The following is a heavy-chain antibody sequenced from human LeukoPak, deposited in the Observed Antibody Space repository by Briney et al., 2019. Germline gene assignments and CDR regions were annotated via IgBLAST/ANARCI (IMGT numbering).Heavy chain of an antibody. J-gene: IGHJ4*02. CDR2: ISPSGDST. CDR3: ARRLLTGGVTDFFDF. CDR1: GFXFSSHS. D-gene: IGHD2-21*02. V-gene: IGHV3-23*01. Sequence: PGGSVRLSCAASGFXFSSHSISWVRQPPGEGLEWVAAISPSGDSTTYRDSVKGQFTISRDNSRNRLCLQMNTLTVADTAIYYSARRLLTGGVTDFFDFWGQGALVTVSS.